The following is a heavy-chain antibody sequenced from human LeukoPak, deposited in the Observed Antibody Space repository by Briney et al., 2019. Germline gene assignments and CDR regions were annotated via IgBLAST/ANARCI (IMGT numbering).Heavy chain of an antibody. CDR1: GFTFSSYE. J-gene: IGHJ4*02. CDR3: ARVEGRSKGGY. Sequence: GGSLRLSCAASGFTFSSYEMNWVRQAPGKGLEWVSYISGSGSAIYYADSVKGRFTISRDNAKNSLYLQMNSLRAEDTAVYYCARVEGRSKGGYWGQGTLVTVSS. V-gene: IGHV3-48*03. CDR2: ISGSGSAI. D-gene: IGHD1-1*01.